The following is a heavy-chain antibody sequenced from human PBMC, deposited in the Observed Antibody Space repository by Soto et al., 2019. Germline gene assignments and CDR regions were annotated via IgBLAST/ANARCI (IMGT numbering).Heavy chain of an antibody. D-gene: IGHD2-8*01. CDR3: ARYHCPNGVCDSFDF. CDR1: GDSMSGRF. CDR2: IHDSAGG. V-gene: IGHV4-59*11. J-gene: IGHJ4*02. Sequence: SETLSLTCTVSGDSMSGRFWSWIRQPPGKGLEWIAWIHDSAGGNQNPSLKSRVTISLDTSKNHFSLKLSSVTAADTAVYYCARYHCPNGVCDSFDFWGQGTLVTVSS.